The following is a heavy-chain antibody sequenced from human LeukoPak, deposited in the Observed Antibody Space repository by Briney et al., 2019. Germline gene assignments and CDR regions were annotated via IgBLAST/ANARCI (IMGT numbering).Heavy chain of an antibody. CDR1: GGSISSYY. D-gene: IGHD3-22*01. J-gene: IGHJ3*02. V-gene: IGHV4-59*08. Sequence: SETLSLTCTVSGGSISSYYWSWIRQPPGKGLEWIGYIYYSGSTNYNPSLKRRVTISVDTSKNQFSLKLSSVTAADTAVYYCARHLVYYYDSSGWTHAFDIWGQGTMVTVSS. CDR3: ARHLVYYYDSSGWTHAFDI. CDR2: IYYSGST.